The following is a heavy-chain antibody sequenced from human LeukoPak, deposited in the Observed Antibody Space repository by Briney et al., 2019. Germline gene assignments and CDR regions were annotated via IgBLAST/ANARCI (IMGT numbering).Heavy chain of an antibody. CDR3: ARAGGYCGRISCPYNLDY. Sequence: VASVKVSCKASGGTFSSYAISWVRQAPGQGLEWMGWINPNSGNTGYAQKFQGRVTMTRNTSISTAYMELSSLRSEDTAVYYCARAGGYCGRISCPYNLDYWGQGSLVAVSS. CDR2: INPNSGNT. D-gene: IGHD2-15*01. J-gene: IGHJ4*02. CDR1: GGTFSSYA. V-gene: IGHV1-8*02.